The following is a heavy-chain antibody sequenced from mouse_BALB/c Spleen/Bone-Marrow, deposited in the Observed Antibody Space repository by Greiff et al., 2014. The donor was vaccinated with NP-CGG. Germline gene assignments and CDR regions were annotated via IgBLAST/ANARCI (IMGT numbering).Heavy chain of an antibody. CDR1: GYTFTNFW. V-gene: IGHV1-80*01. CDR2: IHPGDGDT. CDR3: ARVYYGNLDY. J-gene: IGHJ2*01. Sequence: QVQLQQSGAELVRPGSSVKISCKASGYTFTNFWVNWVKQRPGQGLEWIGQIHPGDGDTNNNGKFKGKATLTTDKSSSTAYMQLSSLSSEDSAVYLCARVYYGNLDYWGQGTTLTVSS. D-gene: IGHD2-1*01.